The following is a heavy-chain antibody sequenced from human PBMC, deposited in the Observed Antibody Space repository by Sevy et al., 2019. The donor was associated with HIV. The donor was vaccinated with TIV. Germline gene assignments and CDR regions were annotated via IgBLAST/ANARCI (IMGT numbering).Heavy chain of an antibody. Sequence: ASVKVSCKASGYTFTSYGISWVRHAPGQGLEWMGWISAYNGNTNYAQKLQGRVTMTTDTSTSTAYMELRSLRSDDTAVYYCARFYDSSGYSYYGMDVWGQGTTVTVSS. J-gene: IGHJ6*02. D-gene: IGHD3-22*01. CDR1: GYTFTSYG. V-gene: IGHV1-18*01. CDR2: ISAYNGNT. CDR3: ARFYDSSGYSYYGMDV.